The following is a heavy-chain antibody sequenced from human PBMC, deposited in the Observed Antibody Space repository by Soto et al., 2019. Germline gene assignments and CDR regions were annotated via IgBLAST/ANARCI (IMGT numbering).Heavy chain of an antibody. J-gene: IGHJ4*02. V-gene: IGHV4-34*01. Sequence: PSETLSLTCAVSGGSLSGSFWSWIRQPPGKGLEWIGEISHSGSTNYNSSLRSRVTISVDTSKNQFSLKLTSVTAADTAVYYCARGKLWSADFDYWGQGTLVTVSS. CDR1: GGSLSGSF. D-gene: IGHD3-3*01. CDR2: ISHSGST. CDR3: ARGKLWSADFDY.